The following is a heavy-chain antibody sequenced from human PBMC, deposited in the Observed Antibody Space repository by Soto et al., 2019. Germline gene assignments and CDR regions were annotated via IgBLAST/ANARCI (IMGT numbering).Heavy chain of an antibody. CDR3: ARGGANSSGYPFDY. J-gene: IGHJ4*02. D-gene: IGHD3-22*01. Sequence: QVQLVESGGGVVQPGRSLRLSCAASGFTFSSYGMHWVRQAPGKGLEWVAVIWYDGSNKYYADSVKGRFTISRDNSKNTLYLQMNSLRAEDTAVYYCARGGANSSGYPFDYWGQGTLVTVSS. CDR1: GFTFSSYG. V-gene: IGHV3-33*01. CDR2: IWYDGSNK.